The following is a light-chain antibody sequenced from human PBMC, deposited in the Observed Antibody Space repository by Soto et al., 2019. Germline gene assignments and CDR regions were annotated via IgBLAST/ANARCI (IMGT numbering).Light chain of an antibody. CDR2: DVS. V-gene: IGKV3-11*01. Sequence: ESVLTQSPATLSLSPGERATLSCRASHIVSSYLAWYQQKPGQAPRLLIYDVSNRATGIPARFSGSGSGTDFTLTISSLEPEDFAVYYCQQRSNWRGTFGPGTKVDIK. CDR3: QQRSNWRGT. CDR1: HIVSSY. J-gene: IGKJ3*01.